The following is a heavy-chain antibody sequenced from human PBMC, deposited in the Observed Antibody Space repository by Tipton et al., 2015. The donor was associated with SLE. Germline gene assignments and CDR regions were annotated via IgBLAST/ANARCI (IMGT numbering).Heavy chain of an antibody. CDR2: IYSSGER. CDR3: ARHLHGHRAFDI. V-gene: IGHV4-4*07. Sequence: TLSLTCTVSGGSISFDYWGWIRQSAGRGLEWIGRIYSSGERDYNPSLRSRVTMSIDASQNRVSLRLKSVSAADTAVYYCARHLHGHRAFDIWGQGAMVTVSS. CDR1: GGSISFDY. J-gene: IGHJ3*02.